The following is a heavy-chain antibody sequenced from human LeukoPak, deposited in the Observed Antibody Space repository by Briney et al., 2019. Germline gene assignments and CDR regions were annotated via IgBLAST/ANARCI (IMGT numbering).Heavy chain of an antibody. D-gene: IGHD1-26*01. CDR1: GGTFSSYA. Sequence: ASVKVSCKASGGTFSSYAIRWVRQAPGQGLEWMGRIIPIFGTANYAQKFQGRDTITTDESTSTAYMELSSLRSEDTAVYYCERDYGEWGRYYFDYWGQGTLVTVSS. CDR2: IIPIFGTA. CDR3: ERDYGEWGRYYFDY. J-gene: IGHJ4*02. V-gene: IGHV1-69*05.